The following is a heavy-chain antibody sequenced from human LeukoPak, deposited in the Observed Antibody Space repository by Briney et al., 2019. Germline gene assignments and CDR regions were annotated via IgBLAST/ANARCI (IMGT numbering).Heavy chain of an antibody. Sequence: PSETLSLTCTVSGGSISSYYWSWIRQPPGKGLEWIGYIYYSGSTNYNPSLKSRVTISVDTSKNQFSLKLSSVTAADTAVYYCARVNSSSWNYYYYYGMDVWGQGTTVTVPS. J-gene: IGHJ6*02. D-gene: IGHD6-13*01. CDR3: ARVNSSSWNYYYYYGMDV. V-gene: IGHV4-59*01. CDR1: GGSISSYY. CDR2: IYYSGST.